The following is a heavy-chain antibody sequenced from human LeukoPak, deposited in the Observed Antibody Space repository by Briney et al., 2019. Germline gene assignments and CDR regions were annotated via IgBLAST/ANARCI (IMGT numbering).Heavy chain of an antibody. D-gene: IGHD2-2*01. CDR1: GFTFSSYW. J-gene: IGHJ3*02. Sequence: GGSLSLSCAASGFTFSSYWMSWVRQAPGKGLEWVANIKQDGSEKYYVDSVKGRFTISRDNAKNSLYLQMNSLRAEDTAVYYCARVIVVVPAAPGHDAFDIWGQGTMVTVSS. V-gene: IGHV3-7*01. CDR2: IKQDGSEK. CDR3: ARVIVVVPAAPGHDAFDI.